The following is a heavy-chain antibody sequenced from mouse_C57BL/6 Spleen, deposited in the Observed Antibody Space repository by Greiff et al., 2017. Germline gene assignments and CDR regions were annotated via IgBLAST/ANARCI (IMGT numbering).Heavy chain of an antibody. CDR3: ARSEGYYDHFAD. V-gene: IGHV1-53*01. D-gene: IGHD2-4*01. Sequence: QVQLQQPGTELVKPGASVKLSCKASGYTFTSYWMHWVKQRPGQGLEWIGNINPSNGGTNYNEKFKSKATLTVDKSSSTAYMQLSSLASEDSAVYYCARSEGYYDHFADWGQGTLVTVSA. CDR2: INPSNGGT. CDR1: GYTFTSYW. J-gene: IGHJ3*01.